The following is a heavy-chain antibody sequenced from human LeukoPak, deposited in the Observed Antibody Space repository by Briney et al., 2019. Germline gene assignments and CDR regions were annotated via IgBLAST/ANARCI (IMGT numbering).Heavy chain of an antibody. CDR2: IRYDGSNK. D-gene: IGHD5-18*01. J-gene: IGHJ4*02. CDR1: GFTFSSYG. Sequence: PGGSLRLSCAASGFTFSSYGMHWVRQAPGKGLEWVAFIRYDGSNKYYADSVKGRFTISRDNSKNTLYLQMNSLRAEDTAVYYCAKDGHTAMEQGYFDYWGQGTLVTVSS. CDR3: AKDGHTAMEQGYFDY. V-gene: IGHV3-30*02.